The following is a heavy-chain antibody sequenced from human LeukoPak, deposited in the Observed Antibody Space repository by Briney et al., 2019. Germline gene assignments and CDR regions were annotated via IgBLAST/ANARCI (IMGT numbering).Heavy chain of an antibody. CDR2: INHSGST. J-gene: IGHJ4*02. Sequence: SETLSLTCAVYGGSFSGYYWSWIRQPPGKGLEWIGEINHSGSTNYNPSLKSRVTISVDTSKNQFSLKLSSVTAADTAVYYRARAGNYNWSRFDYWGQGTLVTVSS. CDR1: GGSFSGYY. CDR3: ARAGNYNWSRFDY. V-gene: IGHV4-34*01. D-gene: IGHD1-1*01.